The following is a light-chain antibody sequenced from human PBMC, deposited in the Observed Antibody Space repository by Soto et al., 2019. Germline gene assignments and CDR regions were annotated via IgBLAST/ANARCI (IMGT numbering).Light chain of an antibody. CDR3: SSYAGNNIYV. CDR2: DVN. CDR1: SSDVGAYNY. J-gene: IGLJ1*01. V-gene: IGLV2-8*01. Sequence: QSALTQAPSSSGSPGQSVTISCTGSSSDVGAYNYVAWYQQRPGKAPKLMISDVNKRPSGVPDRFSGSKSGNTASLTVSGLQAEDEADYYCSSYAGNNIYVFGAGTKVTVL.